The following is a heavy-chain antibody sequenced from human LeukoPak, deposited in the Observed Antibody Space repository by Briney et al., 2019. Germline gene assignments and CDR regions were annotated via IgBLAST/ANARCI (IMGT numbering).Heavy chain of an antibody. Sequence: PGGSLRLSCAASGFTFSSYAMSWVRQAPGKGLEWASAISGSGGSTYYADSVKGRFTISRDNSKDTLYLQMNSLRAEDTAVYYCAKDRGSGSYSYYGMDVWGQGTTVTVSS. J-gene: IGHJ6*02. V-gene: IGHV3-23*01. CDR2: ISGSGGST. CDR3: AKDRGSGSYSYYGMDV. D-gene: IGHD3-10*01. CDR1: GFTFSSYA.